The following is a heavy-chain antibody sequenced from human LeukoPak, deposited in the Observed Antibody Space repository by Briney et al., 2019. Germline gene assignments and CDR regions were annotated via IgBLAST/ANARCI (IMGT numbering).Heavy chain of an antibody. V-gene: IGHV5-51*01. CDR1: GYSFTSYW. J-gene: IGHJ3*02. Sequence: GESLKISCKSSGYSFTSYWIGWVRQMPGKGLEWMGIIYPGDSDTRYSPSFQGQVTISADKSISTAYLQWSSLKASDTAMYYCARQTEYCSGGSCSGSDAFDIWGQGTMVTVSS. CDR3: ARQTEYCSGGSCSGSDAFDI. D-gene: IGHD2-15*01. CDR2: IYPGDSDT.